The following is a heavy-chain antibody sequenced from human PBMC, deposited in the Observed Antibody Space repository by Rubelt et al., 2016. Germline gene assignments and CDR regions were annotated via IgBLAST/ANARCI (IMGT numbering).Heavy chain of an antibody. D-gene: IGHD3-10*01. Sequence: EVQLVLSGAEVKKPGESLRISCKGSGYSFTSYWISWVRQMPGNGLEWMGRIDPSDSYTNYSPSFQGHVTISADKSSSTAYLQWSSLKASDTAMYYCARIPGSGSSEINWFDPWGQGTLVTVSS. V-gene: IGHV5-10-1*03. CDR2: IDPSDSYT. CDR1: GYSFTSYW. J-gene: IGHJ5*02. CDR3: ARIPGSGSSEINWFDP.